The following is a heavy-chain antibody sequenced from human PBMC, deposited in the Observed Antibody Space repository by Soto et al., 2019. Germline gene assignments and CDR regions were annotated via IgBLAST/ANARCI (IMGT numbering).Heavy chain of an antibody. CDR3: ARGRGGGYSYGDYFDY. CDR1: GGSFSGYY. J-gene: IGHJ4*02. CDR2: INHSGST. D-gene: IGHD5-18*01. V-gene: IGHV4-34*01. Sequence: SETLSLTCAVYGGSFSGYYWSWIRQPPGKGLEWIGEINHSGSTNYNPSLKGRVTISVDTSKNQFSLKLSSVTAADTAVYYCARGRGGGYSYGDYFDYWGQGTLVTVSS.